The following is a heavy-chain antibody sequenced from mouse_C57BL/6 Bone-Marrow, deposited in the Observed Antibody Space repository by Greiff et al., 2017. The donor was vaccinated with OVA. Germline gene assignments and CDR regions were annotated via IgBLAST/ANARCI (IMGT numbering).Heavy chain of an antibody. V-gene: IGHV1-69*01. CDR2: IDPSDSYT. CDR3: AGGLRRGHY. J-gene: IGHJ2*01. Sequence: QVQLQQPGAELVMPGASVKLSCKASGYTFTSYWMHWVKQRPGQGLEWIGEIDPSDSYTNYNQKFKGKSTLTVDKSSSTAYMQLSSLTSEDSAVYYCAGGLRRGHYWGQGTTLTVSS. D-gene: IGHD2-4*01. CDR1: GYTFTSYW.